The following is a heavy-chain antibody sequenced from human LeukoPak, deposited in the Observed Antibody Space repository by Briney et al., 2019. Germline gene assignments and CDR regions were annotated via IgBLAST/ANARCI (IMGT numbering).Heavy chain of an antibody. CDR1: GFTFSTYA. CDR3: ALSLVEGSGWLFDY. D-gene: IGHD6-19*01. Sequence: GGPLRLPCAASGFTFSTYAMSGSRKAPAKGLERVPPISGSGGSTYYADSVKGRFTISRDNSKNTLYLQMNSLRAEDTAVYYCALSLVEGSGWLFDYWGQGTLVTVSS. J-gene: IGHJ4*02. CDR2: ISGSGGST. V-gene: IGHV3-23*01.